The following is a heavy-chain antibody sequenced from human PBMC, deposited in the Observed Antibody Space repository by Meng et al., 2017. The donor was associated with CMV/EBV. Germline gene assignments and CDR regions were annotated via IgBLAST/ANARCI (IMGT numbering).Heavy chain of an antibody. CDR3: ARDQGYCSSTSCLEGAFDI. CDR2: IYYSGST. Sequence: GSLRLSCTVSGGSVSSGSYYWSWIRQPPGTGLEWIGYIYYSGSTNYNPSLKSRVTISVDTSKNQFSLKLSSVTAADTAVYYCARDQGYCSSTSCLEGAFDIWGQGTMVTVSS. D-gene: IGHD2-2*01. CDR1: GGSVSSGSYY. J-gene: IGHJ3*02. V-gene: IGHV4-61*01.